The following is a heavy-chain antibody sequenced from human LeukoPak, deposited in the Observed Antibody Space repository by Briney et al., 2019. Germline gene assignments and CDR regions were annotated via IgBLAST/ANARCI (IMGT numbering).Heavy chain of an antibody. CDR1: GGTFSSYA. CDR2: IIPIFGTA. J-gene: IGHJ5*02. V-gene: IGHV1-69*05. CDR3: ARWQRRGFDP. D-gene: IGHD6-25*01. Sequence: TVKVSCKASGGTFSSYAISWVRQAPGQGLEWMGRIIPIFGTANYAQKFQGRVTITTDESTSTAYMELSSLRSEDTAVYYCARWQRRGFDPWGQGTLVTVSS.